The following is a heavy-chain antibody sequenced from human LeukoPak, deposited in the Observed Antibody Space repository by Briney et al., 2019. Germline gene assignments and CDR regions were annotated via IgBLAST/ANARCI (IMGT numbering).Heavy chain of an antibody. CDR2: ISSSGSTI. D-gene: IGHD6-13*01. CDR3: AREAAAGMNPLLY. CDR1: GFTFSSYE. Sequence: PGGSLRLSCAASGFTFSSYEMNWVRQAPGKGLERVSYISSSGSTIFYADSVQGRFTISRDNAKNSLYLQMNSLRAEDTAVYYCAREAAAGMNPLLYWGQGTLVTVSS. J-gene: IGHJ4*02. V-gene: IGHV3-48*03.